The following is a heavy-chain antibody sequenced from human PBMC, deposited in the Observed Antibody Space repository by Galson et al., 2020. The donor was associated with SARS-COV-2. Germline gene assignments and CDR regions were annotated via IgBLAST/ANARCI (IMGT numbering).Heavy chain of an antibody. CDR1: GYTFTGYY. Sequence: ASVKVSCKASGYTFTGYYMHWVRQAPGQGLEWMGCINPNSGGTNYAQKFQGRVTMTRDTSISTAYMELSRLRSDDTAVYYCARPHSGSYYGYFDYWGQGTLVTVSS. D-gene: IGHD1-26*01. CDR3: ARPHSGSYYGYFDY. CDR2: INPNSGGT. V-gene: IGHV1-2*02. J-gene: IGHJ4*02.